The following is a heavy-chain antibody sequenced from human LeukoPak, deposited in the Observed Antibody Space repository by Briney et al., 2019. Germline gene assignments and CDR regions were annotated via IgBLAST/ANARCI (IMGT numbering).Heavy chain of an antibody. V-gene: IGHV4-34*01. CDR3: AREGNYYDSSGSFDY. Sequence: RPSETLSLTCAVYGGSFSGYYWSWIRQPPGKGLEWIGEINHSGSTNYNPSLKGRVTISVDTSKNQFSPKLSSVTAADTAVYYCAREGNYYDSSGSFDYWGQGTLVTVSS. J-gene: IGHJ4*02. CDR2: INHSGST. CDR1: GGSFSGYY. D-gene: IGHD3-22*01.